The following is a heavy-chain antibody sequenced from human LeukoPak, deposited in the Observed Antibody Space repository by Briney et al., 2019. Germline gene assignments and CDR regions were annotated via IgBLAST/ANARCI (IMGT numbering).Heavy chain of an antibody. V-gene: IGHV3-21*01. CDR2: FGPSSYYI. D-gene: IGHD1-1*01. CDR1: GFTFSSYG. J-gene: IGHJ4*02. Sequence: AGGSLSLSCAASGFTFSSYGMNWVPQAPGKGLEWVSSFGPSSYYIYYGDSVKGRSAISRDNAKNSLYLQINSLRAEDTAVYYCARVSGRLERQSDLDFWGQGTLVTVSS. CDR3: ARVSGRLERQSDLDF.